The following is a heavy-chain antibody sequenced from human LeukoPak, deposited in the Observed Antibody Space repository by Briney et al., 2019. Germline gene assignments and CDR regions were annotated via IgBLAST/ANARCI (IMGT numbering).Heavy chain of an antibody. Sequence: PSETLSLTCTVSGGSISSGSYYWSWIRQPAGKGLEWIGRIYTSGSTNYNPSLKSRVTISVDTSKNQFSLKLSSVTAADTAVYYCASRDSSGYMPWIDYWGQGTLVTVSS. V-gene: IGHV4-61*02. CDR3: ASRDSSGYMPWIDY. CDR2: IYTSGST. J-gene: IGHJ4*02. D-gene: IGHD3-22*01. CDR1: GGSISSGSYY.